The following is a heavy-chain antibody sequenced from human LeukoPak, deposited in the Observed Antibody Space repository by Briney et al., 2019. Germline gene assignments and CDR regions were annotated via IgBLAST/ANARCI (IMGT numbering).Heavy chain of an antibody. J-gene: IGHJ4*02. Sequence: GGSLRLSCAASGFTFNNYAMHWVRQAPGKGLEWVSSISSSSSYIYYADSVKGRFTISRDNAKNSLYLQMNSLRAEDTAVYYCARDPPEMVVVAAGYWGQGTLVTVSS. V-gene: IGHV3-21*01. CDR2: ISSSSSYI. CDR3: ARDPPEMVVVAAGY. D-gene: IGHD2-15*01. CDR1: GFTFNNYA.